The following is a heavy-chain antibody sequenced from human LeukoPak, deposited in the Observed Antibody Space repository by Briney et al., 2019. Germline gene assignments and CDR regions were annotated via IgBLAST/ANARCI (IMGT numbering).Heavy chain of an antibody. J-gene: IGHJ6*02. D-gene: IGHD3-22*01. Sequence: GASVKVSCKASGFTFTSSAVQWVRQARGQRLEWIGWIVVGSGNTNYAQKFQERVTITRDMSTSTAYMELSSLRSEDTAVYYCARTSPLDYYDSSGSPGVYYYYGMDVWGQGTTVTVSS. CDR1: GFTFTSSA. CDR2: IVVGSGNT. CDR3: ARTSPLDYYDSSGSPGVYYYYGMDV. V-gene: IGHV1-58*01.